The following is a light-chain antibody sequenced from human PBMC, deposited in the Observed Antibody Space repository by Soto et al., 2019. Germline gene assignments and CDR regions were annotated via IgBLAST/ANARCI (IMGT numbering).Light chain of an antibody. J-gene: IGKJ4*01. V-gene: IGKV2-28*01. Sequence: DTVMTQSPLSLPVTPGEPASISCRSSQSLLHNNGYNYLDWYLQKPGQSPQLLIYLGYNRASGVPDRFSGSGSGTDFTLKISRVEAEDVGVYYCMQALQTPLTFGGGTKVEIK. CDR2: LGY. CDR3: MQALQTPLT. CDR1: QSLLHNNGYNY.